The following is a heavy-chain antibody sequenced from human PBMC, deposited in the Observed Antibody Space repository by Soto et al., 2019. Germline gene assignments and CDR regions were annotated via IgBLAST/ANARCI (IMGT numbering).Heavy chain of an antibody. CDR1: GYTFSTYG. V-gene: IGHV1-18*01. Sequence: QVQLEQSAPEVKKPGASVKVSCKASGYTFSTYGISWVRQAPGQGLEWMGWINTHNGNTNYAQNLQGRVTMTADTATSTAYLELRSLRSDDKAVYYCTREGSAPYYYYGMDVWGQGTRVTVSS. D-gene: IGHD3-10*01. CDR2: INTHNGNT. CDR3: TREGSAPYYYYGMDV. J-gene: IGHJ6*02.